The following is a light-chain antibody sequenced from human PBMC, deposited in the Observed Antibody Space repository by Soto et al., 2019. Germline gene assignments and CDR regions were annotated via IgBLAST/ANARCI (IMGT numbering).Light chain of an antibody. J-gene: IGKJ4*01. Sequence: EIVLTQSPATLSLSPGERATLSCRASQSVSSYLAWYQQKPGQAPRLLIYDASNRATGIPARFSGSGSGTDFTLTISSLEPEDFAVYYCQQRSNRPSXTFGGGNKV. CDR1: QSVSSY. CDR2: DAS. CDR3: QQRSNRPSXT. V-gene: IGKV3-11*01.